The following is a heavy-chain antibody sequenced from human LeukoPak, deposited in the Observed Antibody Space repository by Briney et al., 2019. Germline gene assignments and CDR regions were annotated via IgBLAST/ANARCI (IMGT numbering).Heavy chain of an antibody. CDR3: ARGHGSGSYGWSFDL. V-gene: IGHV1-46*01. CDR2: INPSGGST. Sequence: ASVEVSCKASGYTFTSYYMHWVRQAPGQGLEWMGIINPSGGSTSYAQKFQGRVTMTRDTSTSTVYMELSSLRSEDTAVYYCARGHGSGSYGWSFDLWGRGTLVTVSS. CDR1: GYTFTSYY. J-gene: IGHJ2*01. D-gene: IGHD3-10*01.